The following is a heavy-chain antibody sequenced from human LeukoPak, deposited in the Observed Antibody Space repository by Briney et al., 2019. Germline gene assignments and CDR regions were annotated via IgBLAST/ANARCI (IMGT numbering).Heavy chain of an antibody. CDR1: GYSISSGYY. CDR2: IYHNGST. Sequence: PSEALSLTCAVSGYSISSGYYWGWIRQPPGKGLEWIGSIYHNGSTYYNPSLKSRVTISVDTSKNQFSLKLSSMTAADTAVYYCARVAFRQWLVQGIDYWGQGTLVTVSS. V-gene: IGHV4-38-2*01. J-gene: IGHJ4*02. CDR3: ARVAFRQWLVQGIDY. D-gene: IGHD6-19*01.